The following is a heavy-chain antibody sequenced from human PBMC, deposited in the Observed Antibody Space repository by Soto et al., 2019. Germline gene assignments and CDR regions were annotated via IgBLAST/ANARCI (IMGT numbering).Heavy chain of an antibody. CDR2: VYYTGDT. CDR3: VRQGIDYLHGLVDV. D-gene: IGHD4-17*01. Sequence: QVQLQQSGPRLVKPSETLSLTCTVSSGPDRSHNWGWIRQPPGRGLEWIGYVYYTGDTAYNPSLRRRATIXAXTXSNDISLTLNSVTAADTAVYYCVRQGIDYLHGLVDVWGQGTTVSVSS. J-gene: IGHJ6*02. CDR1: SGPDRSHN. V-gene: IGHV4-59*08.